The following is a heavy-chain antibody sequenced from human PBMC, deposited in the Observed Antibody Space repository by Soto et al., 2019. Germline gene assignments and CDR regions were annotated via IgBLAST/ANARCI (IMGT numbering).Heavy chain of an antibody. CDR3: ARSQGGSSSLDIYYYYYYGMDV. V-gene: IGHV1-69*01. J-gene: IGHJ6*02. Sequence: QVQLVQSGAEVKQPGSSVKVSCKAPGGTFSSYAISWVRQAPGQGLEWMGGLIPIFGTANYAQKFQGRVTITADESTSTGYMELSSLRSEDTAVYHCARSQGGSSSLDIYYYYYYGMDVWGQGTTVTGSS. D-gene: IGHD2-15*01. CDR1: GGTFSSYA. CDR2: LIPIFGTA.